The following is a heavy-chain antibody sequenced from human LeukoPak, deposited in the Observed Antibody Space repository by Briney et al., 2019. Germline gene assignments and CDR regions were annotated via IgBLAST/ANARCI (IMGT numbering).Heavy chain of an antibody. D-gene: IGHD3-22*01. Sequence: GGSLRLSCAASGFIFNNYGLIWVRQAPGKGLEWVSAISNDGGGTNYADFVRGRFTISRDNSKNTLFLQMNRLRAEDTALYYCAKGSSGYFADLWGQGTLVTVSS. CDR1: GFIFNNYG. CDR3: AKGSSGYFADL. J-gene: IGHJ5*02. V-gene: IGHV3-23*01. CDR2: ISNDGGGT.